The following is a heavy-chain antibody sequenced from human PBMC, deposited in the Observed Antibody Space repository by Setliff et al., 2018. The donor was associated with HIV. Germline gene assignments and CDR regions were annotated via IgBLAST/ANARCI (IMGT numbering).Heavy chain of an antibody. D-gene: IGHD2-21*01. CDR2: ISASGGST. Sequence: HPGGSLRLSCAASGFTFSNYAMSWVRQAPGKGLEWVSIISASGGSTYYADSVKGRFTISRDKSKNTLYLQMNSLRAEDTAFYYCTTGTRLVDWGQGALVTVSS. CDR3: TTGTRLVD. J-gene: IGHJ4*02. V-gene: IGHV3-23*01. CDR1: GFTFSNYA.